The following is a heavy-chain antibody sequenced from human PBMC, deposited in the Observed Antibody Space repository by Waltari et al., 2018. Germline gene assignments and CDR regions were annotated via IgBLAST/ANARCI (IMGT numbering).Heavy chain of an antibody. CDR3: ARDPGEKQWPINWFVP. Sequence: QVQLVESGGGVVQPGRSLRLSCAASGFTFSSYGMYWVRQAPGKGLAWVAVIWYDGSNKYYADSVKGRFTISRDNSKNTLYLQMNSLRAEDTAVYYCARDPGEKQWPINWFVPWGQGTLVTVSS. V-gene: IGHV3-33*01. D-gene: IGHD6-19*01. CDR2: IWYDGSNK. CDR1: GFTFSSYG. J-gene: IGHJ5*02.